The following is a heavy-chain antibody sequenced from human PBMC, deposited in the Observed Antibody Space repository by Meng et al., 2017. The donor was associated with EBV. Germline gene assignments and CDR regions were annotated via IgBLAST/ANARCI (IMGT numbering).Heavy chain of an antibody. CDR2: LIPMVGAP. Sequence: QVQLLQAGAEVTKPWSPVKVSCRHSGGTFRRDACSWVRQAPGQGLEWMGGLIPMVGAPHYAQTCQGRVTIIADESTSTHSMELNSLRSEVTAMYYCASESGRGFTPDYWGQGTLVTVSS. V-gene: IGHV1-69*01. CDR3: ASESGRGFTPDY. CDR1: GGTFRRDA. D-gene: IGHD3-10*01. J-gene: IGHJ4*02.